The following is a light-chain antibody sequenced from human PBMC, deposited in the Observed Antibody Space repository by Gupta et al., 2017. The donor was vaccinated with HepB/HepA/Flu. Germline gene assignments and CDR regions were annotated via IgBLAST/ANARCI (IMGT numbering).Light chain of an antibody. J-gene: IGLJ2*01. CDR2: DVT. Sequence: QSALTQPRSVSESPGQSVTISCTGTSSDVGAYNSVSWYQQHPGKAPQLMIYDVTKRPSGGPDRFSGSKSGNTASLTISGLQADDEGDYYCCSFTGSNTLDVVFGGGTKFTVL. CDR3: CSFTGSNTLDVV. CDR1: SSDVGAYNS. V-gene: IGLV2-11*01.